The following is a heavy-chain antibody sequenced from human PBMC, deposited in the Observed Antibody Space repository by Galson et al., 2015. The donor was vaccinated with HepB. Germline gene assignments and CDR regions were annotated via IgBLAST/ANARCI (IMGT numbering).Heavy chain of an antibody. CDR3: AKEGQWTRLRLPNFFDY. CDR1: GFTFSGYA. J-gene: IGHJ4*02. D-gene: IGHD6-19*01. V-gene: IGHV3-23*01. CDR2: ISSSGDRT. Sequence: SLRLSCAVSGFTFSGYAMSWVRQAPGKGLEWVSAISSSGDRTYYADSVKGRFTISRDNSKNTLYLQLNSLRAEDTAVYYCAKEGQWTRLRLPNFFDYWGQGTLVTVSS.